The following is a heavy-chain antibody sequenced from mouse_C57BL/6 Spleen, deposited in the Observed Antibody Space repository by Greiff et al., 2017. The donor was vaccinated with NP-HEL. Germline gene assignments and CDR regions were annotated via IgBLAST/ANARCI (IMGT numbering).Heavy chain of an antibody. V-gene: IGHV1-82*01. CDR3: ARSLFTTVVATDY. D-gene: IGHD1-1*01. CDR1: GYAFSSSW. Sequence: QVQLQQSGPELVKPGASVKISCKASGYAFSSSWMNWVKQRPGKGLEWIGRIYPGDGDTNYNGKFKGKATLTADKSSSTAYMQLSSLTSEDSAVYVCARSLFTTVVATDYWGQGTTLTVSS. CDR2: IYPGDGDT. J-gene: IGHJ2*01.